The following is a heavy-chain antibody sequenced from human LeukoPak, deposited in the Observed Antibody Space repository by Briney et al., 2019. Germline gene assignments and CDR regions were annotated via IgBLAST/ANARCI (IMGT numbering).Heavy chain of an antibody. J-gene: IGHJ5*02. D-gene: IGHD3-22*01. CDR1: GFTFSSYW. V-gene: IGHV4-34*09. CDR3: ARDRDYYDSSGSTWFDP. CDR2: INHSGST. Sequence: LRLSCAASGFTFSSYWMSWIRQPPGKGLEWIGEINHSGSTNYNPSLKSRVTISVDTSKNQFSLKLSSVTAADTAVYYCARDRDYYDSSGSTWFDPWGQGTLVTVSS.